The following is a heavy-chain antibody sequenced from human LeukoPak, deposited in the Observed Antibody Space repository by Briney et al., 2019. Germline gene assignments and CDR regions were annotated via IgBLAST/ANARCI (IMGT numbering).Heavy chain of an antibody. CDR2: IWYDGSNK. CDR1: GFTFSSYG. Sequence: QPGGSLRLSCAASGFTFSSYGMHWVRQAPGKGLEWVAVIWYDGSNKYYADSVKGRFTISRDNSKNTLYLQMNSLRAEDTAVYYCARDPPRWELLAIFYYGMDVWGQGTTVTVSS. J-gene: IGHJ6*02. CDR3: ARDPPRWELLAIFYYGMDV. D-gene: IGHD1-26*01. V-gene: IGHV3-33*01.